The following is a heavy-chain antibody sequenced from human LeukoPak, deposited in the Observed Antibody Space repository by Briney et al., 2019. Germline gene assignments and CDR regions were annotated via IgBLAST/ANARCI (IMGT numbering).Heavy chain of an antibody. J-gene: IGHJ3*02. D-gene: IGHD3-22*01. Sequence: PGGSLRLSCAASGFTFSSYGMHWVRQAPGKGLEWVAVISYDGSNKYYADSVKGRFTISRDNSKNTLYLQMNSLRAEDTAVYYCAREIVVVMLGRVPDAFDIWGQGTMVTVSS. CDR3: AREIVVVMLGRVPDAFDI. CDR2: ISYDGSNK. V-gene: IGHV3-30*19. CDR1: GFTFSSYG.